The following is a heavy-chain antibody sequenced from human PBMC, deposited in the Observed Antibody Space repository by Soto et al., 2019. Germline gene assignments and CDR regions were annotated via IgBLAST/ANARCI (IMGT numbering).Heavy chain of an antibody. CDR1: GYPLTELS. J-gene: IGHJ5*02. CDR2: FDPEDGET. Sequence: XSVKVSCKVSGYPLTELSMDWVRQAPGKGLEWMGGFDPEDGETIYAQKFQGRVTMTEDTSTDTAYMELSSLRSEDTAVYYCATVVDIVATHNWFDPWGQGTLVTVSS. V-gene: IGHV1-24*01. D-gene: IGHD5-12*01. CDR3: ATVVDIVATHNWFDP.